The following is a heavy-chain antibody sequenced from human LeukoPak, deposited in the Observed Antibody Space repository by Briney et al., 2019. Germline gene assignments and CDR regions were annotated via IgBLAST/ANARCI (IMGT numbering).Heavy chain of an antibody. CDR3: ARGLGYSSSSHY. Sequence: SETLSLTCTVSGGSISGSSYYWGWIRQPPGKGLEWIGSIYYSGSTYYNPSLKSRVTISVDTSKNQFSLKLSSVTAADTAVYYCARGLGYSSSSHYWGQGTLVTVSS. V-gene: IGHV4-39*02. CDR1: GGSISGSSYY. CDR2: IYYSGST. J-gene: IGHJ4*02. D-gene: IGHD6-6*01.